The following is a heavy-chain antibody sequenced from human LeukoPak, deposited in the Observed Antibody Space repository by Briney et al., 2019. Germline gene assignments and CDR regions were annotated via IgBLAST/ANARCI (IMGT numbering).Heavy chain of an antibody. V-gene: IGHV3-30*02. D-gene: IGHD3-22*01. CDR1: GFTFSSYG. CDR2: IRYDGSNK. CDR3: AKDHYYYDSSGYYSHY. J-gene: IGHJ4*02. Sequence: GSLRLSCAASGFTFSSYGIHWVRQAPGKGLEWVAFIRYDGSNKYYADSVKGRFTISRDNSKNTLYLQMNSLRAEDTAVYYCAKDHYYYDSSGYYSHYWGQGTLVTVSS.